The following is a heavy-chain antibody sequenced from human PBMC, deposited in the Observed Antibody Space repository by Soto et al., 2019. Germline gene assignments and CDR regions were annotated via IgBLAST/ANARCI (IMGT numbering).Heavy chain of an antibody. CDR1: GFTFSSYY. V-gene: IGHV3-7*01. J-gene: IGHJ4*02. CDR3: AKGEVRGIIPSYFDY. Sequence: GGSLRLSCAASGFTFSSYYMNWVRQAPGKGLEWVANIKEDGGGTNYVDSVKGRFTISRDNSKNTLYLQMDSLRAEDTAVYYCAKGEVRGIIPSYFDYWGLGTLVTVSS. D-gene: IGHD3-10*01. CDR2: IKEDGGGT.